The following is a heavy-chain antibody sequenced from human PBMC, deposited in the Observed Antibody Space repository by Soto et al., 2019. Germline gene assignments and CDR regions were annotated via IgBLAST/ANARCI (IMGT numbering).Heavy chain of an antibody. J-gene: IGHJ2*01. Sequence: QVQLVQSGAEVKEPGASVKVSCKPSGYSFTDHYMHWVRQAPGQGLEWMGWINPNSGGTKSAQQFQGRVTMTRDTSISTAYMELTRLRFDDTAVFYCARGKEIPDYWNFDLWGRGTLVTVSS. CDR3: ARGKEIPDYWNFDL. V-gene: IGHV1-2*02. D-gene: IGHD2-2*02. CDR1: GYSFTDHY. CDR2: INPNSGGT.